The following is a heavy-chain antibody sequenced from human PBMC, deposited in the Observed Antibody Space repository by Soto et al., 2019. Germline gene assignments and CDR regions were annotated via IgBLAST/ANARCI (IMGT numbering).Heavy chain of an antibody. Sequence: SPTLSLPCAICGDSVSNNGATWNLIRQSPSRGLEWLGRAYYRSRWHYDYATSVRSRITINPDTSKNQFSLQLSSVTPEDTAVYYCARDPPDFNSGFDSWGQGSLVTVSS. D-gene: IGHD1-26*01. CDR2: AYYRSRWHY. J-gene: IGHJ4*02. V-gene: IGHV6-1*01. CDR3: ARDPPDFNSGFDS. CDR1: GDSVSNNGAT.